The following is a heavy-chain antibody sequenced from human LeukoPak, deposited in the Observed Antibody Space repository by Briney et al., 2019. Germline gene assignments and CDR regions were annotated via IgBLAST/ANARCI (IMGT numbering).Heavy chain of an antibody. CDR3: ARTTSRPPYYFDF. Sequence: GASVKVSCKASGGTFSSYAISWVRQAPGQGLEWMGGIIPIFGTANYAQKFQGRVTITTDESTSTAYMELNSLRPEDTAVYYCARTTSRPPYYFDFWGQGTLVTVSS. CDR1: GGTFSSYA. V-gene: IGHV1-69*05. D-gene: IGHD1-14*01. CDR2: IIPIFGTA. J-gene: IGHJ4*02.